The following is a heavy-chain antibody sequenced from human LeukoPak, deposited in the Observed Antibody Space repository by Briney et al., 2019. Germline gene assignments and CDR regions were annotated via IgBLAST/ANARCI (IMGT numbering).Heavy chain of an antibody. J-gene: IGHJ4*02. V-gene: IGHV4-34*01. CDR2: INHSGST. CDR3: ARGVGGQIDY. Sequence: SETLSLTCAVYGGSFSGYYWSWIRQPPGKGLEWIGEINHSGSTNYNPSLKSRVTISVDTSKNQFSLKLSSVTAADTAVCYCARGVGGQIDYWGQGTLVTVSS. CDR1: GGSFSGYY. D-gene: IGHD3-16*01.